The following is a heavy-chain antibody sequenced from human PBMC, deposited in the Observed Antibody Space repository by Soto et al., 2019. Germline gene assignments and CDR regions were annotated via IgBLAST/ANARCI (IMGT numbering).Heavy chain of an antibody. D-gene: IGHD6-19*01. V-gene: IGHV1-18*04. CDR3: ARREQWLVSSYYYGMDV. CDR2: ISAYNGNT. Sequence: QVQLVQSGAEVKKPGASVKVSCKASGYTFTSYGISWVRQAPGQGLEWMGWISAYNGNTNYAQKLQGRVTMTTDTSTSTAYMERRSLRSDDTAVYYCARREQWLVSSYYYGMDVWGQGTTVTVSS. CDR1: GYTFTSYG. J-gene: IGHJ6*02.